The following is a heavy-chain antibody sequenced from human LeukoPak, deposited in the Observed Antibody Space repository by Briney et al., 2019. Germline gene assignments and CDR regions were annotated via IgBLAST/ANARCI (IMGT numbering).Heavy chain of an antibody. Sequence: SETPSLTCTLSGDSISSTSYYWGWIREPPGKRLERIGSIYYSGSTYYNPSLKSRVTISVDTSKNQFSLKLSSVTAADTAVYYCARNSYPYGMDVWGQGTTVTVSS. CDR2: IYYSGST. CDR3: ARNSYPYGMDV. V-gene: IGHV4-39*01. J-gene: IGHJ6*02. CDR1: GDSISSTSYY. D-gene: IGHD2-21*01.